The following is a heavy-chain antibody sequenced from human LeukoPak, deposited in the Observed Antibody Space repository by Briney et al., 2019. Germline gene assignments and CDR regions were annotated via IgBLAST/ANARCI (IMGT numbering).Heavy chain of an antibody. J-gene: IGHJ4*02. CDR1: RGSISPYH. CDR2: IFYTGRA. CDR3: ARLVDGANTRVDS. Sequence: SETLSLTCTVSRGSISPYHCAWIRQPPGKGLEWIGYIFYTGRARYNPSLEGRATLTVDMSKNQASLKLRSVTAADTAMYYCARLVDGANTRVDSWGQGTLVTVSS. V-gene: IGHV4-59*08. D-gene: IGHD4/OR15-4a*01.